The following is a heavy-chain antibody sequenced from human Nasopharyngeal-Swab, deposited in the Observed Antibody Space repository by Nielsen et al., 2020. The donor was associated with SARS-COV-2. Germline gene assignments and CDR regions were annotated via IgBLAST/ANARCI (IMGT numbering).Heavy chain of an antibody. D-gene: IGHD3-22*01. CDR3: ARGFVGAYYDSNLDV. Sequence: RQAPGKGLEWIGYIYYSGSTYHNPSLKSRVTISVDTSKNQFSLKLSSVTAADTAVYHCARGFVGAYYDSNLDVWGKGTTVTVSS. CDR2: IYYSGST. J-gene: IGHJ6*04. V-gene: IGHV4-31*02.